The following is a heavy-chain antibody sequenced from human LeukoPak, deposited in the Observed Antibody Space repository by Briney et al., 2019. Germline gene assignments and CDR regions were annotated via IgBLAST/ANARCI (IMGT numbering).Heavy chain of an antibody. Sequence: PSETLSLTCTVSGGSISSNSYYWGWIRQPPGKGMEWIGSIYYSGNTYYSPSLKSRVTISVDTSKNHFSLKLSSVTAADTAVYYCARTGRGYCSSTSCPNWFDPWGQGTLVTVSS. CDR2: IYYSGNT. CDR3: ARTGRGYCSSTSCPNWFDP. J-gene: IGHJ5*02. V-gene: IGHV4-39*02. CDR1: GGSISSNSYY. D-gene: IGHD2-2*01.